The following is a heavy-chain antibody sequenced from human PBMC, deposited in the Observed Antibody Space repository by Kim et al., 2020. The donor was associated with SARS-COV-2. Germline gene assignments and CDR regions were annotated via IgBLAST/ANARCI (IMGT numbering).Heavy chain of an antibody. CDR3: AKDHKEVIRGYSYGLTYYYYYGMDV. CDR1: GFTFSSYA. J-gene: IGHJ6*02. Sequence: GGSLRLSCAASGFTFSSYAMSWVRQAPGKGLEWVSAISGSGGSTYYADSVKGRFTISRDNSKNTLYLQMNSLRAEDTAVYYCAKDHKEVIRGYSYGLTYYYYYGMDVWGQGTTVTVSS. CDR2: ISGSGGST. V-gene: IGHV3-23*01. D-gene: IGHD5-18*01.